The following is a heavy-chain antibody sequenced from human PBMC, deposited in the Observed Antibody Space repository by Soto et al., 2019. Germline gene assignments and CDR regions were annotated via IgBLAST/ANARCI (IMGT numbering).Heavy chain of an antibody. CDR3: AKRSSSFTFDY. V-gene: IGHV3-23*01. CDR2: ISGSDDST. J-gene: IGHJ4*02. D-gene: IGHD6-6*01. CDR1: GFTFSSYA. Sequence: EVPLLESGGGLVQPGESLRLSCAASGFTFSSYAMSWVRQAPGKGLEWVSVISGSDDSTYYADSVKGRFTISRDNSKNPLYLQMNSLRAEDTAVYYCAKRSSSFTFDYWGQGTLVTVSS.